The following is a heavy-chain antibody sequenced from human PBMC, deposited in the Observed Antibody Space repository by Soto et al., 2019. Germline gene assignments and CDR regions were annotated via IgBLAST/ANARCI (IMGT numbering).Heavy chain of an antibody. Sequence: QVQLVQSGAEVRKPGSSVNVSCKISGGTFTNYVISWLRQAPGQGLEWMGGLIPIFGAANLAQKFQGRVTITADESTSTVTMELSSFISEDTAVYYCARGRSSPTSDPWGQGTLVTVSS. D-gene: IGHD6-6*01. CDR1: GGTFTNYV. J-gene: IGHJ5*02. V-gene: IGHV1-69*01. CDR3: ARGRSSPTSDP. CDR2: LIPIFGAA.